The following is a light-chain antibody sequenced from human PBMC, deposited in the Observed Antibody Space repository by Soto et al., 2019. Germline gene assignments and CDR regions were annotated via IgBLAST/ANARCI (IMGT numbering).Light chain of an antibody. CDR2: AAS. Sequence: DIPMTQSPSSVSASVGDRVTITCRASQGISSCLAWYQQKPGKAHKLLIYAASSLQSVVPSRFSGSGSGTDFTLTINSLQPEDFETYDGQQAKSFPYTVGQGTKLEIK. V-gene: IGKV1-12*01. J-gene: IGKJ2*01. CDR3: QQAKSFPYT. CDR1: QGISSC.